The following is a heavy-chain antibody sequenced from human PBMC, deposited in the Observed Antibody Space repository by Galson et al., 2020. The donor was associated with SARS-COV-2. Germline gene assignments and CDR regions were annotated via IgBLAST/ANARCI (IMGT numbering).Heavy chain of an antibody. CDR3: ARHSPADNLFRGVSLDY. CDR2: MYYNGRT. CDR1: GGSISSSTYY. J-gene: IGHJ4*02. V-gene: IGHV4-39*01. Sequence: ASETLSLTCTVSGGSISSSTYYWGWVRQTPGKGLEWIGSMYYNGRTNSNPALKSRVIIFVDTSKNQVSLKLSSVTAADTAVYYCARHSPADNLFRGVSLDYWGQGTPVTVSS. D-gene: IGHD3-10*01.